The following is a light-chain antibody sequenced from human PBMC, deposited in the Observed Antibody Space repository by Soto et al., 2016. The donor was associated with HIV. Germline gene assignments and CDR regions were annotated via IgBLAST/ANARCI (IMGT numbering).Light chain of an antibody. J-gene: IGLJ1*01. CDR1: SLRKYY. CDR2: GKN. Sequence: SSELTQDPAVSVALGQTVRITCQGDSLRKYYASWYQQKPGQAPVLVIYGKNNRPSGIPDRFSGSSSVNTASLTITGAQAEDEADYYCNSRNSSDNHNYVFGTGTKVTVL. CDR3: NSRNSSDNHNYV. V-gene: IGLV3-19*01.